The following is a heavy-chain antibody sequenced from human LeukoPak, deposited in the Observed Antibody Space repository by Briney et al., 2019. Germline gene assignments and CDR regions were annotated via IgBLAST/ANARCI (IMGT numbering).Heavy chain of an antibody. CDR1: SGSISSGSYY. V-gene: IGHV4-61*02. D-gene: IGHD2-15*01. CDR2: IYTSGST. CDR3: ARDWRIGGMDV. J-gene: IGHJ6*03. Sequence: SETLSLTCTVSSGSISSGSYYWSWIRQPAGKGLEWIGRIYTSGSTNYNPSLKSRVTISVDTSKNQFSLKLSSVTAADTAVYYCARDWRIGGMDVWGKGTTVTISS.